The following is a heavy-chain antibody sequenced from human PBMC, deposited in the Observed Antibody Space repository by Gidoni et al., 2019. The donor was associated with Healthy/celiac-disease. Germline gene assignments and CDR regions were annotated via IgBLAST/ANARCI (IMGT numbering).Heavy chain of an antibody. D-gene: IGHD1-20*01. CDR3: ARWYTPDY. CDR1: GFTFSSYS. Sequence: EVQLVESGGGVVQPGGSLRLSCAASGFTFSSYSMNWVRQAPGKGLEWVSYISSSSSTISYAESVKGRFTISRDNAKNSLYLQMNSLRAEDTAVYYCARWYTPDYWGQGTLVTVSS. V-gene: IGHV3-48*01. CDR2: ISSSSSTI. J-gene: IGHJ4*02.